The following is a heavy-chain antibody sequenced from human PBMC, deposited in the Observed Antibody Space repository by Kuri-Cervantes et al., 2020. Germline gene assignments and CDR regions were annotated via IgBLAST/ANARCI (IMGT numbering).Heavy chain of an antibody. CDR3: ARDSARTSIAAVGWFDP. CDR1: GYTFTSYY. Sequence: ASVKVSCKASGYTFTSYYMHWVRQAPGQGLEWMGIINPSGGSTSYAQRFQGRVTMTRDTSTSTVYMELSSLRSEDTAVYYCARDSARTSIAAVGWFDPWGQGTLVTVSS. CDR2: INPSGGST. D-gene: IGHD6-13*01. J-gene: IGHJ5*02. V-gene: IGHV1-46*01.